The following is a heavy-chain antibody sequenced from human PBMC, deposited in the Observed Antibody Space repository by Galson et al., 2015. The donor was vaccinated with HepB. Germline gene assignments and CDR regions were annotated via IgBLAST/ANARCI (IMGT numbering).Heavy chain of an antibody. J-gene: IGHJ4*02. CDR3: AKDPDFDFYSEKSTTFDY. Sequence: SLRLSCAASGFSFDTCAMSWVRQAPGKGLEWVSTISGAGHNTYYADAVRGRFTISRDNSMNTVYLQMISLGAVDTAMYYCAKDPDFDFYSEKSTTFDYWGRGTLVTVSS. CDR1: GFSFDTCA. V-gene: IGHV3-23*01. CDR2: ISGAGHNT. D-gene: IGHD3/OR15-3a*01.